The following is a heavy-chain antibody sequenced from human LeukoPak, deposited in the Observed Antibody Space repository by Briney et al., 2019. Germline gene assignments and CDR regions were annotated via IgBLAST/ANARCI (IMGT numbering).Heavy chain of an antibody. D-gene: IGHD3-9*01. CDR1: GFTFSDYA. Sequence: GGSLRLSCAGSGFTFSDYAMHWVRQASGKGLEWLGRIKTQANKNAKAYGASEKGRFIISSDDSRNTAYLQMNSLKTEDTAVYYCAGDYNSLTGLNYWGQGTLVTVSS. CDR3: AGDYNSLTGLNY. CDR2: IKTQANKNAK. V-gene: IGHV3-73*01. J-gene: IGHJ4*02.